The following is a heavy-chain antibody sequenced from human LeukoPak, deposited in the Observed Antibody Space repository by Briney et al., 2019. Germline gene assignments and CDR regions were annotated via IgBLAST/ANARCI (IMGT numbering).Heavy chain of an antibody. J-gene: IGHJ4*02. CDR3: ARGPPNGGPDF. Sequence: GASVKVSCKASGGTFSSYAISWVRQAPGQGLEWMGGIIPIFGTANYAQKFQGRVTITADESTSTAYMELSSLRSEDTAVYYCARGPPNGGPDFWGQGTLITVSS. CDR1: GGTFSSYA. CDR2: IIPIFGTA. V-gene: IGHV1-69*13. D-gene: IGHD7-27*01.